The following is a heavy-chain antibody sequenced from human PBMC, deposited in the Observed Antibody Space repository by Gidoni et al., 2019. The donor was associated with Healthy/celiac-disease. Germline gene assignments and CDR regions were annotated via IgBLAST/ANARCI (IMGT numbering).Heavy chain of an antibody. D-gene: IGHD5-12*01. CDR1: GFTLSSYW. Sequence: EVQLVESGGGLVQPGGSLRLSCAASGFTLSSYWMSWVRQAPGKGLEWVANIKQDGSEKYYVDSVKGRFTISRDNAKNSLYLQMNSLRAEDTAVYYCAREGDGYPYAPAFDIWGQGTMVTVSS. J-gene: IGHJ3*02. CDR2: IKQDGSEK. CDR3: AREGDGYPYAPAFDI. V-gene: IGHV3-7*01.